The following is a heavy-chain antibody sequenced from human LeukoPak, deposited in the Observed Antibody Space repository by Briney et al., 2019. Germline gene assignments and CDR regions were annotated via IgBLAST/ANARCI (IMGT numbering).Heavy chain of an antibody. CDR1: GYTFSGYY. D-gene: IGHD2-21*02. J-gene: IGHJ5*02. CDR2: INPNSGGT. CDR3: ARVPVAYCGGDCYSNWFDP. V-gene: IGHV1-2*06. Sequence: APVKVSCKASGYTFSGYYMHWVRQAPGQGLEWMGRINPNSGGTNYAQKFQGRVTMTRDTSISTAYMELSRLRSEDTAVYYCARVPVAYCGGDCYSNWFDPWGQGTLVTVSS.